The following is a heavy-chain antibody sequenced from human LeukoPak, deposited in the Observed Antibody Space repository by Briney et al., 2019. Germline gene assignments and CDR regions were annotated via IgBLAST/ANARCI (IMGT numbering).Heavy chain of an antibody. V-gene: IGHV4-4*07. CDR1: GGSISSYY. Sequence: SGTLSLTCTVSGGSISSYYWSWIRQPAGKGLEWIGRIYTSGSTNYNPSLKSRVTMSVDTSKNQFSLKLSSVTAADTAVYYCARQYSSSSVADYWGQGTLVTVSS. D-gene: IGHD6-6*01. J-gene: IGHJ4*02. CDR2: IYTSGST. CDR3: ARQYSSSSVADY.